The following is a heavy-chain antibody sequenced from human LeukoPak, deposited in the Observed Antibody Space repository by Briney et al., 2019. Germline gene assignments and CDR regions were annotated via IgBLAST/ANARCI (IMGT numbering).Heavy chain of an antibody. Sequence: ASVKVSCKASGYTFTSYAMHWVRQAPGQRLEWMGWINAGNGNTKYSQKFQGRVTITTDESTSTAYMELSSLRSEDTAVYYCAREAADYYYYMDVWGKGTTVTVSS. J-gene: IGHJ6*03. CDR1: GYTFTSYA. CDR2: INAGNGNT. V-gene: IGHV1-3*01. D-gene: IGHD6-25*01. CDR3: AREAADYYYYMDV.